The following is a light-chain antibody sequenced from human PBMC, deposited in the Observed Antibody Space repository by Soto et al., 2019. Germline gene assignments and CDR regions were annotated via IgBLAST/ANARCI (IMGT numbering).Light chain of an antibody. V-gene: IGKV1D-8*03. CDR1: QGISSY. J-gene: IGKJ2*01. CDR3: QHYYSY. CDR2: DAS. Sequence: VIWMTQSTSLLSASTGDRVTISCRMSQGISSYLAWYQQKPGKAPKLLIYDASTLESGVPSRFSGSGSGTEFTLTISSLQPDDFATYYCQHYYSYFGQGTKVDTK.